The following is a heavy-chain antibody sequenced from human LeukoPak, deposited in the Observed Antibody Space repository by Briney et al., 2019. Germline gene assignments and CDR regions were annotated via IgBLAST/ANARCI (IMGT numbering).Heavy chain of an antibody. Sequence: PGGSLRLSCAASGFTFSSYGMSWVRQAPGKGLEWVSAISGSSGSTYYADSVKGRFTISRDNAKNSLYLQMNSLRAEDTAVYYCAREREGRGYSGYGLRDFDPWGQGTLVTVSS. J-gene: IGHJ5*02. CDR3: AREREGRGYSGYGLRDFDP. CDR2: ISGSSGST. V-gene: IGHV3-23*01. D-gene: IGHD5-12*01. CDR1: GFTFSSYG.